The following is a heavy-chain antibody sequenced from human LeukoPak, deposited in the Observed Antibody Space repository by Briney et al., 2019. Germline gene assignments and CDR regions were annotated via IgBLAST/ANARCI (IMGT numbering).Heavy chain of an antibody. V-gene: IGHV1-69*01. J-gene: IGHJ3*02. CDR1: GGTFSSYA. Sequence: SVKVSCKASGGTFSSYAISWVRQAPGQGLEWMGGIIPIFGTANYAQKFQGRVTITADESTSTAYMELSSLRSEDTAVYYCAREALRYYYDSSGRAGWGAFDIWGQGTMVTVSS. D-gene: IGHD3-22*01. CDR2: IIPIFGTA. CDR3: AREALRYYYDSSGRAGWGAFDI.